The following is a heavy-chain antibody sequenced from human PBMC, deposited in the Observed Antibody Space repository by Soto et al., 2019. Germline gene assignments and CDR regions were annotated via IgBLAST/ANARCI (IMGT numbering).Heavy chain of an antibody. D-gene: IGHD2-15*01. CDR3: AKLGYCSGGSCYAVDAFDI. J-gene: IGHJ3*02. CDR2: ISYDGSNK. V-gene: IGHV3-30*18. Sequence: PGGSLRLSCAASGFTFSSYGMHWVRQAPGKGLEWVAVISYDGSNKYYADSVKGRFTISRDTSKNTLYLQMNSLRAEDTAVYYCAKLGYCSGGSCYAVDAFDIWGQGTMVTV. CDR1: GFTFSSYG.